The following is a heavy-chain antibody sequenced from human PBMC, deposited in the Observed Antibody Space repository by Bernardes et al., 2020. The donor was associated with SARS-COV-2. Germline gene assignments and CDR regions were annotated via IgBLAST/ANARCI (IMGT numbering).Heavy chain of an antibody. J-gene: IGHJ6*02. CDR2: ISYDGDNQ. Sequence: RGSLRRYCVASGFTINTYVIHSVPQAPGKGLEWVAVISYDGDNQYYADYVKDRFTISREDSKNTVYLQMNSLRPEDTSLYYCARELPGGTNNWYRRGGYKNGMDVWGQGTTVTVTS. CDR3: ARELPGGTNNWYRRGGYKNGMDV. CDR1: GFTINTYV. V-gene: IGHV3-33*01. D-gene: IGHD1-1*01.